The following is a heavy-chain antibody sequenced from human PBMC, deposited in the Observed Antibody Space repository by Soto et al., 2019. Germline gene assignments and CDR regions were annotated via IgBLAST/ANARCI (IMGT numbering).Heavy chain of an antibody. J-gene: IGHJ4*02. V-gene: IGHV1-3*01. Sequence: VQLVQSGAEVKKPGASVRISCTASGISYTTYAIHWVRQAPGQGLEWMGWINAGNSDTRYSQRFQGRVTLTRDTSATTTYMDLSSLRSEDTSIYYCARAISGYVTWGQGTLVTVSS. CDR1: GISYTTYA. CDR3: ARAISGYVT. CDR2: INAGNSDT. D-gene: IGHD5-12*01.